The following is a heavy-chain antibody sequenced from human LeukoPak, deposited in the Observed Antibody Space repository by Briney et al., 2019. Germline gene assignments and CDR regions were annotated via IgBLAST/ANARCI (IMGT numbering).Heavy chain of an antibody. J-gene: IGHJ4*02. CDR2: ISGSGGST. V-gene: IGHV3-23*01. CDR3: AKDGSGSAGYSSSWFFDY. CDR1: GFTFSSYG. D-gene: IGHD6-13*01. Sequence: GESLRLSCAASGFTFSSYGMNWVRQAPGKGLEWVSAISGSGGSTYYADSVKGRFTISRDNSKNTLYLQMNSLRAEDTAVYYCAKDGSGSAGYSSSWFFDYWGQGTLVTVSS.